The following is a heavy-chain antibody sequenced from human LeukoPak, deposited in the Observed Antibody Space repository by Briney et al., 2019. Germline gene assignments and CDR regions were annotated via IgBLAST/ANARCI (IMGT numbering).Heavy chain of an antibody. Sequence: GSSVKVSCKASGGTFISYXXSWVRQAPGQGLEWMXXXXPIFGTAXXXXXXXXXXTITAXXXTSTACMELSSLRSEDTAVYYCARDPRTYSSGDPLYYWGQGTLVTVSS. D-gene: IGHD6-19*01. J-gene: IGHJ4*02. CDR1: GGTFISYX. CDR2: XXPIFGTA. V-gene: IGHV1-69*01. CDR3: ARDPRTYSSGDPLYY.